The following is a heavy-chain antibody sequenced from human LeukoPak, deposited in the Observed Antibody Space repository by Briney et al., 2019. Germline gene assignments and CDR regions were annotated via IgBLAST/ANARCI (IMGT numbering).Heavy chain of an antibody. Sequence: PSETLSLTCAVYGGSFSLYHWSWIRQSPGKGLEWIGEVNRWGSTNYNPSLESRVTISVDRSKNQFSPNLRSLTAADTAVYYCATDSQSSVYYFWGQGALVTVSS. CDR1: GGSFSLYH. CDR2: VNRWGST. J-gene: IGHJ4*02. CDR3: ATDSQSSVYYF. V-gene: IGHV4-34*01. D-gene: IGHD6-25*01.